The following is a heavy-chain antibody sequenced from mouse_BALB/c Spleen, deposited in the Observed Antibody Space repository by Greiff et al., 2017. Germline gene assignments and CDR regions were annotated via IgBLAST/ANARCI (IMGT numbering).Heavy chain of an antibody. CDR2: ISNGGGST. CDR3: ARNRYGHFDY. D-gene: IGHD2-14*01. Sequence: EVQVVESGGGLVQPGGSLKLSCAASGFTFSSYTMSWVRQTPEKGLEWVAYISNGGGSTYYPDTVKGRFTISRDNAKNTLYLQMSSLKSEDTAMYYCARNRYGHFDYWGQGTTLTVAS. J-gene: IGHJ2*01. V-gene: IGHV5-12-2*01. CDR1: GFTFSSYT.